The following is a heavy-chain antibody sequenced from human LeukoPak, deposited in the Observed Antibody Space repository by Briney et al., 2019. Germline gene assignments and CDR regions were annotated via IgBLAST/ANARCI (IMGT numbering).Heavy chain of an antibody. D-gene: IGHD3-22*01. Sequence: SAKVSCKASGGTSSSYAISWVRQAPGQGLKWMGGIIPIFGTANYAQKFQGRVTITTDESTSTAYMELSSLRSEDTAVYYCANSGYYYGFAFDIWGQGTMVTVSS. J-gene: IGHJ3*02. CDR2: IIPIFGTA. CDR3: ANSGYYYGFAFDI. CDR1: GGTSSSYA. V-gene: IGHV1-69*05.